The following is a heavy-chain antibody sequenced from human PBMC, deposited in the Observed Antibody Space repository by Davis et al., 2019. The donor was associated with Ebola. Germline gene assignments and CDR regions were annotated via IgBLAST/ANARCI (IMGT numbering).Heavy chain of an antibody. Sequence: PGGSLRLSCAASGFSFRTYTMNWVRQAPGKGLEWVSSIDTTSSYIYYADSVKGRFIISRDNAKSSLYLQMNSLSAEDTALYYCARDPQDFWSGYHGDKWFDPWGQGIQVTVSS. V-gene: IGHV3-21*01. CDR3: ARDPQDFWSGYHGDKWFDP. J-gene: IGHJ5*02. CDR1: GFSFRTYT. D-gene: IGHD3-3*01. CDR2: IDTTSSYI.